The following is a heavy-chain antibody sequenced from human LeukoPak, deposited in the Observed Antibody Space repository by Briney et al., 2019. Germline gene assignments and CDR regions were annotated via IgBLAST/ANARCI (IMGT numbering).Heavy chain of an antibody. Sequence: SETLSLTCTVSGGSISSYYWSWIRQPAGKGLEWIGRINTSGSTNYNASLKSRVSMSVDTSKNQFSLKLSSVTAADTAVFYCARENSGSYREFDYWGQGTLVTVSS. J-gene: IGHJ4*02. CDR3: ARENSGSYREFDY. V-gene: IGHV4-4*07. D-gene: IGHD1-26*01. CDR1: GGSISSYY. CDR2: INTSGST.